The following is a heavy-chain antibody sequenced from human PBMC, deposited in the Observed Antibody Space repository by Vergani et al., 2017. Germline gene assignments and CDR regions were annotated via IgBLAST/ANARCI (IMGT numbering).Heavy chain of an antibody. CDR1: GYSFTSYW. D-gene: IGHD6-19*01. Sequence: EVQLVQSGAEVKKPGESLRISCKGSGYSFTSYWISWVRQMPGKGLEWMGRSDPSDSYTNYSPSFQGHVTISADKSISTAYLQWSSLKASDTAIYYCARQVAVAGKWWGPYYYYGMDVWGQGTTVTVSS. CDR3: ARQVAVAGKWWGPYYYYGMDV. V-gene: IGHV5-10-1*01. J-gene: IGHJ6*02. CDR2: SDPSDSYT.